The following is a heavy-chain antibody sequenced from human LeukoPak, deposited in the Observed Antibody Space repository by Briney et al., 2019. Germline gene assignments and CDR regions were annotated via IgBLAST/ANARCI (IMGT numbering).Heavy chain of an antibody. J-gene: IGHJ4*02. CDR1: GYTFNSYD. CDR2: ITPMFGTA. V-gene: IGHV1-69*13. D-gene: IGHD3-22*01. CDR3: ARDAAIHDSGAYYYLW. Sequence: ASVKVSCKASGYTFNSYDINWVRQAPGQGLEWMGGITPMFGTANYAQKFQGRVTSADESTRTAYMELKSLKFEDTAVYYCARDAAIHDSGAYYYLWWGQGTLVTVSS.